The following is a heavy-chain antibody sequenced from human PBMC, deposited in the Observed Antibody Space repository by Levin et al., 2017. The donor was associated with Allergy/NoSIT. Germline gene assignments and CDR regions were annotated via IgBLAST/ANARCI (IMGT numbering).Heavy chain of an antibody. CDR1: GASISGSY. V-gene: IGHV4-4*07. CDR2: IYTYGNT. D-gene: IGHD1-1*01. CDR3: ARGLTGPTASSDAFDI. J-gene: IGHJ3*02. Sequence: SQTLSLTCTVSGASISGSYWSWIRPPVWKGLEWIGRIYTYGNTDYNPSLKSRVTMSLDTSKSQFSLRLRSVTAADTAVYYCARGLTGPTASSDAFDIWGQGTMVTVSS.